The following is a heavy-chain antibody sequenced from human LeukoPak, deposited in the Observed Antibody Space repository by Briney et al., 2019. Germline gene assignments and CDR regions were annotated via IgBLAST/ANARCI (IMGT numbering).Heavy chain of an antibody. CDR3: AKHGVGRFTGYYAI. CDR1: GYSFPSYW. D-gene: IGHD3-9*01. Sequence: GESLKISCKGFGYSFPSYWISWVRQMPGKGLEWMGRIDPSDSSTSYSPSFQGHVTISVDKSISTAYLQWSSLKASDTAIFYCAKHGVGRFTGYYAIGGQGTLVTVSS. V-gene: IGHV5-10-1*01. CDR2: IDPSDSST. J-gene: IGHJ4*02.